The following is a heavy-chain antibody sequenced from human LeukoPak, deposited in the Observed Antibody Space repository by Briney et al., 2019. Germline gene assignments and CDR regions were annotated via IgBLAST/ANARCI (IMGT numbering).Heavy chain of an antibody. D-gene: IGHD3-9*01. Sequence: VASVKVSCKASGGTFSSYAISWVRQAPGQGLEWMGWMNPNSGNTGYAQKFQGRVTMTRNTSISTAYMELSSLRSEDTAVYYCARGRRTFEPFDIWGQGTMVTVSS. CDR2: MNPNSGNT. J-gene: IGHJ3*02. CDR3: ARGRRTFEPFDI. CDR1: GGTFSSYA. V-gene: IGHV1-8*02.